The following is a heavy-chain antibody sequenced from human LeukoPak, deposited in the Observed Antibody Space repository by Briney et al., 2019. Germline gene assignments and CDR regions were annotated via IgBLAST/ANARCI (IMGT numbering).Heavy chain of an antibody. Sequence: ASVNVSCKASGYTFTSYDVNWVRQATGQGFEWMGWVNPNSGHTGYAQKFQGRVTLTTNTSVSTAYMELSSLRSEDTAIYYCARGAPGSYCSGGSCPYFDYWGQGTLVSVSS. V-gene: IGHV1-8*01. J-gene: IGHJ4*02. CDR3: ARGAPGSYCSGGSCPYFDY. D-gene: IGHD2-15*01. CDR1: GYTFTSYD. CDR2: VNPNSGHT.